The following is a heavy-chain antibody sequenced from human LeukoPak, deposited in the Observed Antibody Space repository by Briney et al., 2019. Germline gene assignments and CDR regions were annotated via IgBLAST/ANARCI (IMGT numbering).Heavy chain of an antibody. Sequence: ASVKVSCKASGYTFTSYGISWVRQAPGQGLEWMGWISAYNGNTNYAQKLQGRVTMTRDTSISTAYMELSRLRSDDAAVYYCARDSDYGDYVAVYWGQGTLVTVSS. CDR1: GYTFTSYG. D-gene: IGHD4-17*01. CDR2: ISAYNGNT. J-gene: IGHJ4*02. V-gene: IGHV1-18*01. CDR3: ARDSDYGDYVAVY.